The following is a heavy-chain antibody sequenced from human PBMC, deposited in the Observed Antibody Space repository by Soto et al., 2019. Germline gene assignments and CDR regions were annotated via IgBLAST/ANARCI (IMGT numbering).Heavy chain of an antibody. J-gene: IGHJ4*02. Sequence: GGSLRLSCAASGFTFSSYAMSWVRQAPGKGLEWVAVISYDGSNKYYADSVKGRFTISRDNSKNTLYLQMNSLRGEDSALYYCATEGAKTTWNFDFWGQGTKVTVSS. CDR1: GFTFSSYA. CDR2: ISYDGSNK. V-gene: IGHV3-30-3*01. D-gene: IGHD1-26*01. CDR3: ATEGAKTTWNFDF.